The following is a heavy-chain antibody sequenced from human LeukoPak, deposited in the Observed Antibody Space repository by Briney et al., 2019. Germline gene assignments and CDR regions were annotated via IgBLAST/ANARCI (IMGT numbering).Heavy chain of an antibody. D-gene: IGHD3-22*01. V-gene: IGHV4-34*01. CDR2: INHSGST. J-gene: IGHJ4*02. CDR1: GGSFSGYC. CDR3: ARVYYYDSSGFVYFDY. Sequence: SETLSLTCAVYGGSFSGYCWSWIRQPPGKGLEWIGEINHSGSTNYNPSLKSRVTISVDTSKNQFSLKLSSVTAADTAVYYCARVYYYDSSGFVYFDYWGQGTLVTVSS.